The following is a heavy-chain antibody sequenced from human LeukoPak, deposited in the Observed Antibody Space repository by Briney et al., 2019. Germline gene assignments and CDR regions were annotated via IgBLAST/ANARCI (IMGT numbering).Heavy chain of an antibody. CDR3: ARGGALGGSSNFYYYYYGVDV. Sequence: GASVTVSFKSSGYTFTSYDINLVRQPTAQGLDWMGWMNPNSGNTGYAQKFHGRVTMTRNTSISTAYMELSSLRSEDTAVYYCARGGALGGSSNFYYYYYGVDVWGQGTTVTVSS. D-gene: IGHD6-6*01. CDR1: GYTFTSYD. V-gene: IGHV1-8*01. CDR2: MNPNSGNT. J-gene: IGHJ6*02.